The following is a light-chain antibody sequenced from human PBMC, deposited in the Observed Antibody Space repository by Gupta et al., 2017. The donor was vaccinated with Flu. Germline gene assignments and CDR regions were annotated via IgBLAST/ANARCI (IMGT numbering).Light chain of an antibody. CDR3: QQRSNWPLT. CDR2: CAS. Sequence: EIVLTQSPATLSLSPGERATLSCRASQSVSSYLAWYQQKPGQAPRLLIYCASNRATGIPARFSGSGSGTDFTLTISSLEPEDFAVYYCQQRSNWPLTFGGETKVEIK. CDR1: QSVSSY. J-gene: IGKJ4*01. V-gene: IGKV3-11*01.